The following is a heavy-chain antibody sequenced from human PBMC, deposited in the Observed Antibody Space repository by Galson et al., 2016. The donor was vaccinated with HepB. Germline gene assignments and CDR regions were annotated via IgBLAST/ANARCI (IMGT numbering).Heavy chain of an antibody. CDR3: AHRRVVQGVIRWFDP. J-gene: IGHJ5*02. Sequence: PALVKPTQTLTLTCTFSGFSLSTSGVGVGWIRQPPGKALEWLALIYWDDDKRYSPSLRSRLTITKDTSKNQVVLTMANMDPVDTATYYCAHRRVVQGVIRWFDPWGQGTLVTVSS. D-gene: IGHD3-10*01. CDR1: GFSLSTSGVG. CDR2: IYWDDDK. V-gene: IGHV2-5*02.